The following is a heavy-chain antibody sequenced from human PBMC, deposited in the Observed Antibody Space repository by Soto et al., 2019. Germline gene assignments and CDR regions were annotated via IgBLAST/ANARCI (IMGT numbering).Heavy chain of an antibody. V-gene: IGHV4-59*01. Sequence: SETLSLTCTVSSGSISSYNWNWVRQPPGKGLEWIGFINYSGSTHYNPSLKSRVTISLDTSKNQFSLKLNSVAAADTAVYYCARENYYALDYWGPGTLVTVSS. D-gene: IGHD3-10*01. J-gene: IGHJ4*02. CDR1: SGSISSYN. CDR2: INYSGST. CDR3: ARENYYALDY.